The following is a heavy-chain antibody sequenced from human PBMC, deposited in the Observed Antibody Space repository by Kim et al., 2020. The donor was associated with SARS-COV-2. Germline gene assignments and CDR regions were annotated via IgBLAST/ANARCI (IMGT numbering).Heavy chain of an antibody. CDR2: IYYSGST. CDR1: GGSISSYY. Sequence: SETLSLTCTVSGGSISSYYWSWIRQPPGKGLEWIGYIYYSGSTNYNPSLKSRVTISVDMSKNQFSLKLSSVTAADTAMYYCARENKGGGVDYLGQGTLVTVSS. CDR3: ARENKGGGVDY. D-gene: IGHD2-15*01. V-gene: IGHV4-59*01. J-gene: IGHJ4*02.